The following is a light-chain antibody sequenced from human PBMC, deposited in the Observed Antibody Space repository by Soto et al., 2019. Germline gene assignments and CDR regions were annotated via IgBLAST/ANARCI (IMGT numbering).Light chain of an antibody. CDR2: GAS. V-gene: IGKV3-20*01. CDR3: QQYGSSHSS. J-gene: IGKJ1*01. CDR1: QSVSSSY. Sequence: ELVLPQSPGTLSLSPGERATLSCRASQSVSSSYLAWDQQKPGQPPRLLIYGASSRATGIPDRFSGSGSGTDFTLTISRLEPEDCAVYYGQQYGSSHSSFGQGTKVDI.